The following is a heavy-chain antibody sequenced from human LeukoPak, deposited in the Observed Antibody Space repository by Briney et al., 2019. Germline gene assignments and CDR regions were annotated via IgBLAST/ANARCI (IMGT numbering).Heavy chain of an antibody. CDR2: IKGDASEK. J-gene: IGHJ4*02. D-gene: IGHD3-22*01. V-gene: IGHV3-7*01. CDR1: GFTFSGYW. Sequence: GGSLRLSCAASGFTFSGYWMSWVRQAPGKGLEWVANIKGDASEKYYVDSVKGRFTISRDNAKNSLYLQMNSLRAEDTAVYYCARDRSYDSSGPDYWGQGTQVTVSS. CDR3: ARDRSYDSSGPDY.